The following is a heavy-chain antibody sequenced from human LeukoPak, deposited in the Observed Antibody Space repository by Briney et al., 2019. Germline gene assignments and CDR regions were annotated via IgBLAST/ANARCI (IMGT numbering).Heavy chain of an antibody. V-gene: IGHV3-30*02. CDR1: GLTFSDYG. J-gene: IGHJ4*02. Sequence: GGSLRLSCAPSGLTFSDYGMNWVRQAPGKWLEWETFIGYDGISNFYADSVKGRFTISRDNSKNTLYLQMNSLRPEDTAVYYCAKGGSSGDHAFDYWGQGTLVTVSS. CDR3: AKGGSSGDHAFDY. CDR2: IGYDGISN. D-gene: IGHD2-21*02.